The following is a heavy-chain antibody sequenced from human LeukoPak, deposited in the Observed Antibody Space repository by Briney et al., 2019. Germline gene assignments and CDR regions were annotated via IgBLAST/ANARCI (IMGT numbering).Heavy chain of an antibody. J-gene: IGHJ4*02. CDR1: GFTFSSYA. V-gene: IGHV3-23*01. Sequence: GGSLRLSCAASGFTFSSYAMSWVRQAPGKGLEWVSAISGSGGSTYYADSVKGRFTISRDNSKNTLYLQMNSLRAEDTAVYYCAKDSRPYHDILTGYYSYWGQGTLVTVSS. CDR3: AKDSRPYHDILTGYYSY. CDR2: ISGSGGST. D-gene: IGHD3-9*01.